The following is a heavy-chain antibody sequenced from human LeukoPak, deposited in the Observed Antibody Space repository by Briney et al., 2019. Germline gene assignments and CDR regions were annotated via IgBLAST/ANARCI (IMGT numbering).Heavy chain of an antibody. Sequence: SETLSLTCAVYGGSFSGDYWSWIRQPPGKWLKWIGEINHSGSTNYNPSLKSRVTISVDTSKNQFSLKLSSVTAADTVVFFRQKTAYDILTGRAFDYWGQGTLVTVSS. CDR3: QKTAYDILTGRAFDY. J-gene: IGHJ4*02. D-gene: IGHD3-9*01. V-gene: IGHV4-34*01. CDR2: INHSGST. CDR1: GGSFSGDY.